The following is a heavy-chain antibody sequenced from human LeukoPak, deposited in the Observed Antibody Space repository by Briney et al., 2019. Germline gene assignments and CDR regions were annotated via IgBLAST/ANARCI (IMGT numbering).Heavy chain of an antibody. Sequence: GGSLRLSCVASGFTFSSYAMSWVRQAPGKGLEWVSTISDSGDNTYYADSVKGRFTISRDNSKNTLYLQMNSLRAEDTAVYYCAKPYTAMVDFDYWGQGTLVTVSS. V-gene: IGHV3-23*01. D-gene: IGHD5-18*01. J-gene: IGHJ4*02. CDR1: GFTFSSYA. CDR3: AKPYTAMVDFDY. CDR2: ISDSGDNT.